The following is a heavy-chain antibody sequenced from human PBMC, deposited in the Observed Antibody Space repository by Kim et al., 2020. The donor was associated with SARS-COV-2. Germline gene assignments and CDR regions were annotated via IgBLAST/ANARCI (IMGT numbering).Heavy chain of an antibody. J-gene: IGHJ4*02. V-gene: IGHV1-69*13. D-gene: IGHD1-1*01. CDR2: IIPIFGTA. Sequence: SVKVSCKASGGTFSSYAISWVRQAPGQGLEWMGGIIPIFGTANYAQKFQGRVTITADESTSTAYMELSSLRSEDTAVYYCARGGYNWNDKHIDYWGQGTLVTVSS. CDR1: GGTFSSYA. CDR3: ARGGYNWNDKHIDY.